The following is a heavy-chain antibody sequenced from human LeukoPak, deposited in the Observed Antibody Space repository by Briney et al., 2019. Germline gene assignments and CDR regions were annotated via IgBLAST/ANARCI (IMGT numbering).Heavy chain of an antibody. D-gene: IGHD2-21*01. CDR3: ARSILDAFDI. V-gene: IGHV3-30-3*01. CDR2: ISYDGSNK. Sequence: PGRSLRLSCAASGFTFSSYAMHWVRQAPGKGLEWVAVISYDGSNKYYADSVKGRFTISRDNSKNTLYLQMNSLRAEDTAMYYCARSILDAFDIWGQGTMVTVSS. J-gene: IGHJ3*02. CDR1: GFTFSSYA.